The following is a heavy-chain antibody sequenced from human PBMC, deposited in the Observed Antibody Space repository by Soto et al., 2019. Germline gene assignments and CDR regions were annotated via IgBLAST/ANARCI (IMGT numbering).Heavy chain of an antibody. J-gene: IGHJ4*02. D-gene: IGHD7-27*01. V-gene: IGHV1-3*01. CDR1: GYTFSSYA. CDR3: ARDTGDGTFDF. CDR2: INAGYGNT. Sequence: AASVKVSCKASGYTFSSYAMHWARQAPGQRLEWMGWINAGYGNTKSSQKFQDRVTISRDTSASTAYMELTSLRSEDTAVYYCARDTGDGTFDFWGQGTLVTVSS.